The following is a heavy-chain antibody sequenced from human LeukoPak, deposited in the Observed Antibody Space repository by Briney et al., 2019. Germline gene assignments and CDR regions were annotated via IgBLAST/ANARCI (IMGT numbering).Heavy chain of an antibody. Sequence: AGGSLRLSCAASQFTFSHYGMHWVRQAPGKGLQWVAVIWNDGSDKYYSDSVKGRFTVSRDNSNNMVYLQMNGLRADDSGVYYCAKDAQRGFDYSNSLQYWGRGTLVTVSS. CDR2: IWNDGSDK. CDR1: QFTFSHYG. J-gene: IGHJ4*02. CDR3: AKDAQRGFDYSNSLQY. V-gene: IGHV3-33*06. D-gene: IGHD4-11*01.